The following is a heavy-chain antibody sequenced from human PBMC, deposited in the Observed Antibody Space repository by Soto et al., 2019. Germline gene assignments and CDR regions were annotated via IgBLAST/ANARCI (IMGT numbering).Heavy chain of an antibody. J-gene: IGHJ4*02. CDR2: ISSSGSTI. CDR1: GFTFSSYE. CDR3: ATHNSYGWYFDY. V-gene: IGHV3-48*03. Sequence: GGSLRLSCAASGFTFSSYEMNWVRQAPGKGLEWVSYISSSGSTIYYADSVKGRFTISRDNAKNSLYLQMNSLRAEDTAVYYCATHNSYGWYFDYWGQGTLVTVS. D-gene: IGHD5-18*01.